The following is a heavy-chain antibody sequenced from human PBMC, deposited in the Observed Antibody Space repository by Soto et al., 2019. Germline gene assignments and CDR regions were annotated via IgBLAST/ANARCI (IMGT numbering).Heavy chain of an antibody. D-gene: IGHD2-15*01. CDR1: GGSFSGYY. CDR2: INHSGST. Sequence: SETLSLTCADYGGSFSGYYWSWIRQPPGKGLEWIGEINHSGSTNYNPSLKSRVTISVDTSKNQFSLKLSSVTAADTAVYYCARGRVVVVAATSGNWFDPWGQGTLVSVSS. J-gene: IGHJ5*02. CDR3: ARGRVVVVAATSGNWFDP. V-gene: IGHV4-34*01.